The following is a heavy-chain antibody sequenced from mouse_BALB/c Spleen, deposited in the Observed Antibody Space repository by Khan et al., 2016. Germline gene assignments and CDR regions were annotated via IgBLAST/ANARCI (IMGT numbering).Heavy chain of an antibody. V-gene: IGHV1-69*02. CDR2: IYPFDSYT. CDR3: TRGESTMIRGFAY. D-gene: IGHD2-4*01. Sequence: QVQLQQPGAELVRPGASVKLSCKASGYTFTSYWINWMKQRPGQGLEWIGNIYPFDSYTTYNQKFKDKATLTVDKSSSTAYMQLSSPTSEDYVIYYCTRGESTMIRGFAYWGQGTLVTVSA. CDR1: GYTFTSYW. J-gene: IGHJ3*01.